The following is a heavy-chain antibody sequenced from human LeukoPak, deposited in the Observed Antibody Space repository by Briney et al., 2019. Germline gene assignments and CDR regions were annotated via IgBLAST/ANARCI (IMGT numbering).Heavy chain of an antibody. V-gene: IGHV4-39*01. CDR2: IHYSGGT. D-gene: IGHD4-11*01. CDR1: GDSISAGTYY. CDR3: ARPYSNYVGNDAFAI. J-gene: IGHJ3*02. Sequence: SETLSLTCTVSGDSISAGTYYWGWIRQPPGKGLEWIGTIHYSGGTYYNPSLKSRVTISVDTSKNQFSLKLTSATAADTAVYYCARPYSNYVGNDAFAIWGQGTMVTVSS.